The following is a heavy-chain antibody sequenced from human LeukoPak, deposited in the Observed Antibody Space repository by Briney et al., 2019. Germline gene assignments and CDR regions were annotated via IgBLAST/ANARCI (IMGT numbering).Heavy chain of an antibody. D-gene: IGHD5-12*01. Sequence: ASVKVSCKASGYTFTASYIHWVRQAPGQGLEYMGWINPSGGSTSYAQKFQGRVTVTRDTSTSTVYMELSSLRSEDTAMYYCAREGEIGYDLSDYWGQGTLVTVSS. CDR1: GYTFTASY. CDR3: AREGEIGYDLSDY. CDR2: INPSGGST. J-gene: IGHJ4*02. V-gene: IGHV1-46*01.